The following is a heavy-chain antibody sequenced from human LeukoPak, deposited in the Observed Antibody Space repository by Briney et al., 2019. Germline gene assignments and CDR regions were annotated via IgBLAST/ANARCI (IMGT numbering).Heavy chain of an antibody. Sequence: ASVKVSCKASGYTFTSYYMHWVRQAPGQGLEWMGIINPSGGSTSYAQKFQGRVTMTRDTSTSTVYMELSSLRSEDTAVYYCARDGIRLHGPSQPHYFDYWGQGTLVTVSS. CDR1: GYTFTSYY. CDR3: ARDGIRLHGPSQPHYFDY. D-gene: IGHD1-26*01. J-gene: IGHJ4*02. CDR2: INPSGGST. V-gene: IGHV1-46*01.